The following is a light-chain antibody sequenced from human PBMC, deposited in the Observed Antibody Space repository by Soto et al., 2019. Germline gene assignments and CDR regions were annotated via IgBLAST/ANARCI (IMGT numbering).Light chain of an antibody. Sequence: DIQMTQSPSSLSASIGDRVTITCRASQGINTYLAWYQQKPGRAPQLLIYAASALHSGVPSRFSGSGSGTDFTLTITSLQPEDVATYYCQLYNTYSPTLGQGTKLEI. J-gene: IGKJ2*01. CDR2: AAS. V-gene: IGKV1-27*01. CDR1: QGINTY. CDR3: QLYNTYSPT.